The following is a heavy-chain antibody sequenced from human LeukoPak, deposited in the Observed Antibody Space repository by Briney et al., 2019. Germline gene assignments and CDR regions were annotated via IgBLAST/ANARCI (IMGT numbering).Heavy chain of an antibody. CDR2: IKHDGSEK. D-gene: IGHD2-21*02. Sequence: GGSLRLSCAASGFDFTAHRMSWVRQAPGKRLEWVANIKHDGSEKYYVDCVKGRFTISRDYAKDSVYLQMNGLRVDETAVYYCARTRVVTRGGYWYFDVWGRGTLVTVSS. J-gene: IGHJ2*01. CDR1: GFDFTAHR. V-gene: IGHV3-7*01. CDR3: ARTRVVTRGGYWYFDV.